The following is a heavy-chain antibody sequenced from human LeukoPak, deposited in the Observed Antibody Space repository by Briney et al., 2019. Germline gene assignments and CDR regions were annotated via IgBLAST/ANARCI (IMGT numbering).Heavy chain of an antibody. Sequence: SQTLSLTCTVSGGSISSGDYYWSWIRQPPGKGLEWIGYIYYSGSTYYNPSLKSRVTISVDTSKNQFSLKLSSVTAADTAVYYCARGGAVAGIGFDYWGQGTLVTVSS. CDR2: IYYSGST. CDR3: ARGGAVAGIGFDY. J-gene: IGHJ4*02. CDR1: GGSISSGDYY. D-gene: IGHD6-19*01. V-gene: IGHV4-30-4*08.